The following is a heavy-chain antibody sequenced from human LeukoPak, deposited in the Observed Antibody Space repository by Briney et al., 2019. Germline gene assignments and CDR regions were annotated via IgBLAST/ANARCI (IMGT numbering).Heavy chain of an antibody. CDR2: INHSGST. Sequence: SETLSLTCAVYGGSFSGYYWSWIRQPPGKGLEWIGEINHSGSTNYNPSLKSRVTISVDTSKNQFSLKLSSVTAADTAVYYCALGGRGVATGIDYWGQGTLVTVSS. D-gene: IGHD5-12*01. V-gene: IGHV4-34*01. CDR1: GGSFSGYY. J-gene: IGHJ4*02. CDR3: ALGGRGVATGIDY.